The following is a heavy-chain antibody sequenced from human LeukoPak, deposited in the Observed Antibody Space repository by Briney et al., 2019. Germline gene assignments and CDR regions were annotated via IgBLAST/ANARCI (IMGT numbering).Heavy chain of an antibody. J-gene: IGHJ6*03. CDR3: AKDLYSPRRYYYMDV. CDR1: GFTFSSSA. Sequence: GGSLRLSCAASGFTFSSSAMSWVRQAPGKGLEWVSAISGSGGSTYYADSVKGRFTISRDNSKNTLYLQMNSLRAEDTAVYYCAKDLYSPRRYYYMDVWGKGTTVTVSS. CDR2: ISGSGGST. D-gene: IGHD6-13*01. V-gene: IGHV3-23*01.